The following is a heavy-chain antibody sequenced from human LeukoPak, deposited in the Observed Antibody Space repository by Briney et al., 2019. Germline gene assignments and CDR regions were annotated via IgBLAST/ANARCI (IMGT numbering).Heavy chain of an antibody. CDR1: GGTFISYA. CDR3: ARGGHSGSYYYGMDV. J-gene: IGHJ6*02. V-gene: IGHV1-69*13. Sequence: SVKVSCKASGGTFISYAISWVRQAPGQGLEWMGGIIPIFGTANYAQKFQGRVTITADESTSTAYMELSSLRSEDTAVYYCARGGHSGSYYYGMDVWGQGTTVTVSS. D-gene: IGHD1-26*01. CDR2: IIPIFGTA.